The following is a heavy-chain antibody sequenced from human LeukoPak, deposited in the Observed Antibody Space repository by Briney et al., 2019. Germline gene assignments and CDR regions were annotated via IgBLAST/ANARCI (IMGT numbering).Heavy chain of an antibody. CDR1: GLKFTSDG. D-gene: IGHD2-2*03. J-gene: IGHJ4*02. Sequence: GGSLRVSCEVSGLKFTSDGMHWVRQAPGKGLEWVAFIRSDGSNVYTLDSVKGRFTVSRDSSKKAMYLDMNSLRAEDTAVYYCVTDRPGVMDFDFWGQGTLVTVSS. CDR2: IRSDGSNV. CDR3: VTDRPGVMDFDF. V-gene: IGHV3-30*02.